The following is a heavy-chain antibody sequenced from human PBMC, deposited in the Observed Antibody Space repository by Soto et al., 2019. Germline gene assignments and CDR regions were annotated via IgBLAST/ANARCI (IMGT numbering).Heavy chain of an antibody. CDR1: GFTFDVYA. CDR3: AKGVRVGASFGIDY. J-gene: IGHJ4*02. D-gene: IGHD1-26*01. CDR2: ISWDGATP. Sequence: PGESLRLSCGAFGFTFDVYAMHWVRQVPGKGLEWVALISWDGATPSYADSVKGRFTISRDNSTNSLYLQMNSLGSEDTALYYCAKGVRVGASFGIDYWGQGTLVTVSS. V-gene: IGHV3-43*01.